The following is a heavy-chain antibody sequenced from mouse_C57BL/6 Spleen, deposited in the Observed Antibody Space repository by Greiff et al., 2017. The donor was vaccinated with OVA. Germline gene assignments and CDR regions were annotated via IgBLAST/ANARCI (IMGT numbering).Heavy chain of an antibody. Sequence: VKLMESGPGLVQPSQSLSITCTVSGFSLTSYGVHWVRQSPGKGLEWLGVIWRGGSTDYNAAFMSRLSITKDNSKSQVFFKMNSLQADDTAIYYCAKNDGKSWYFDVWGTGTTVTVSS. V-gene: IGHV2-5*01. CDR3: AKNDGKSWYFDV. CDR1: GFSLTSYG. CDR2: IWRGGST. J-gene: IGHJ1*03.